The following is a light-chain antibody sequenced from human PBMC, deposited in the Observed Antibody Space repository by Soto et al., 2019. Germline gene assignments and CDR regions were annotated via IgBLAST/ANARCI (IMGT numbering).Light chain of an antibody. J-gene: IGKJ1*01. CDR2: DAS. CDR3: QQYNSHWT. V-gene: IGKV1-5*01. Sequence: DIQMTQSPSTLSASVGDRVTITCRASQSISSWLAWYQQKPGKAPKLLIYDASSLESGVPSRFSGSGSGTEFTLTISSLQPDDFATYYCQQYNSHWTFGQGTQVEI. CDR1: QSISSW.